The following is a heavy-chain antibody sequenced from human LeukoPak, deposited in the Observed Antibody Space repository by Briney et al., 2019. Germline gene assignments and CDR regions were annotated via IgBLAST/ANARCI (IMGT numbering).Heavy chain of an antibody. CDR1: GFTFSDYY. V-gene: IGHV3-11*01. J-gene: IGHJ4*02. D-gene: IGHD3-3*01. CDR3: ARGITIFGVVSSFDY. CDR2: ISSSGSTI. Sequence: GGSLRLSCAASGFTFSDYYMSWIRQAPGKGLEWVSYISSSGSTIYYADSVKGRFTISRDNAKNSLYLQMNSLRAEDTAVNYCARGITIFGVVSSFDYWGQGTLVTVSS.